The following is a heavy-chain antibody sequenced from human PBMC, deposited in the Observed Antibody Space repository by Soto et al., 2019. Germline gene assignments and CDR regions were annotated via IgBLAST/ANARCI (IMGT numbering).Heavy chain of an antibody. CDR1: GFTFSSYG. Sequence: GASLKISCAASGFTFSSYGMHWVRQAPGKGLEWVAVISYDGSNKYYADSVKGRFTISRDNSKNTLYLQMNSLRAEDTAVYYCAKDEGLLWFGGIDYWGQGTLVTVS. D-gene: IGHD3-10*01. CDR2: ISYDGSNK. V-gene: IGHV3-30*18. CDR3: AKDEGLLWFGGIDY. J-gene: IGHJ4*02.